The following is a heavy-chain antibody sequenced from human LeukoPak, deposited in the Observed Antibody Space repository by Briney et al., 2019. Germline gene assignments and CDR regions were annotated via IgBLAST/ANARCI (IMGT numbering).Heavy chain of an antibody. Sequence: ASVQVSFKASGYTFHSYVINGVGQAPGQGLDWMGWINPNSGGTNYARKFQGSVTMTRDTSISTAYMELSRLRSDDTAVYYCARVRSYYGSGRKTTNWFDPWGQGTLVTVSS. CDR1: GYTFHSYV. J-gene: IGHJ5*02. CDR3: ARVRSYYGSGRKTTNWFDP. CDR2: INPNSGGT. D-gene: IGHD3-10*01. V-gene: IGHV1-2*02.